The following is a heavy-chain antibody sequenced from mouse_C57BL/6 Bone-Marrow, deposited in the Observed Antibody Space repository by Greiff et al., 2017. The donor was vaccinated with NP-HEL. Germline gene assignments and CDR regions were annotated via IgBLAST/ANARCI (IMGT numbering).Heavy chain of an antibody. CDR3: AREFYGRRGYFDY. CDR1: GYTFTSYW. D-gene: IGHD1-1*01. J-gene: IGHJ2*01. CDR2: IDPSDSYT. Sequence: QVQLKQPGAELVMPGASVKLSCKASGYTFTSYWMHWVKQRPGQGLEWIGEIDPSDSYTNYNQKFKGKSTLTVDKSSSTAYMQLSSLTSEDSAVYYCAREFYGRRGYFDYWGQGTTLTVSS. V-gene: IGHV1-69*01.